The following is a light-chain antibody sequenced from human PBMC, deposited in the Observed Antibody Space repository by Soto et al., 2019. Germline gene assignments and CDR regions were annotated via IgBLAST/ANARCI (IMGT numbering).Light chain of an antibody. J-gene: IGKJ5*01. CDR2: GAS. CDR3: QQRSNWPPIT. Sequence: EIVLTQSPATLSLSPGESATISCRASRSVSSYLAWYQQKPGQAPRLLIYGASNRAAGIPARFSGSGSGTDFTLTINSLEPEDFAVYYCQQRSNWPPITFGQGTRLEIK. V-gene: IGKV3-11*01. CDR1: RSVSSY.